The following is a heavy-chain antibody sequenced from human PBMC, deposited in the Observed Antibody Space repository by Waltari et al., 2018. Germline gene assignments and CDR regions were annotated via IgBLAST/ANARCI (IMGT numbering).Heavy chain of an antibody. CDR2: INWNSDSI. D-gene: IGHD3-22*01. CDR1: GFPFADYA. CDR3: LKKNDEVYDRNGLVYDAFDM. J-gene: IGHJ3*02. Sequence: EVQLVESGGGLVQPGRSLRLSCAASGFPFADYAMHLVRQVPGKGLEWVAGINWNSDSIGYGDSVKGRFTISRDNARNYLYLQMNSLTTEDTALYYCLKKNDEVYDRNGLVYDAFDMWGQGTMVTVSS. V-gene: IGHV3-9*01.